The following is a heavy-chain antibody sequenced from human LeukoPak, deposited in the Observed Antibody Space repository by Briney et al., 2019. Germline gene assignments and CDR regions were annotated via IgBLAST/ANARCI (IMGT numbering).Heavy chain of an antibody. Sequence: ASVKVSCKASGYTFSSYAVSWVRQAPGQGLEWMGWMSTSNGNTNYAQKLQGRVTMTTDTSTSTAYMELRSLRSDDTAVYYCAREAPYYYDSSGYYKLGDAFDIWGQGTMVTVSS. CDR3: AREAPYYYDSSGYYKLGDAFDI. J-gene: IGHJ3*02. V-gene: IGHV1-18*01. CDR1: GYTFSSYA. CDR2: MSTSNGNT. D-gene: IGHD3-22*01.